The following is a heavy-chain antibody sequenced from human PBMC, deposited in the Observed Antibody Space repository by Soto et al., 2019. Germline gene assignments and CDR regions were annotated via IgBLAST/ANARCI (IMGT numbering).Heavy chain of an antibody. CDR1: GFTFSNYA. V-gene: IGHV3-30-3*01. CDR2: ILSDEINK. D-gene: IGHD6-13*01. J-gene: IGHJ3*02. Sequence: QVQLVESGGGVVQPGRSLRLSCAASGFTFSNYAMHWVRQAPGKGLEWVAAILSDEINKYSADSVKGRFTISRDNSKNALNLQMHSLRPDDAAVYYCALIATAGGGDAFDIWGQGTMVTVSS. CDR3: ALIATAGGGDAFDI.